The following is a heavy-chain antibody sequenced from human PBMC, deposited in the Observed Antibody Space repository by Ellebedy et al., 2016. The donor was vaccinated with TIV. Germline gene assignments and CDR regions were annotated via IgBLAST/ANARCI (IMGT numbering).Heavy chain of an antibody. CDR3: AKHLGTYGPDDY. Sequence: GESLKISCVASGFTFNTHAMNWVRQAPGKGLEWLPSINYDSRSTYYADSVKGRFTISRDNSKDTLFLQMNSLRVEDTALYYCAKHLGTYGPDDYWGHGTLVTVSS. D-gene: IGHD3-16*01. CDR1: GFTFNTHA. CDR2: INYDSRST. V-gene: IGHV3-23*01. J-gene: IGHJ4*01.